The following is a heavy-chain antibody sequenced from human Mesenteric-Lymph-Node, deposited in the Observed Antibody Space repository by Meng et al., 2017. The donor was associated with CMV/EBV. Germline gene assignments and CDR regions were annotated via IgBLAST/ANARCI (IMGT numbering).Heavy chain of an antibody. CDR2: IYGTGIT. CDR1: GVSVTSGAYH. Sequence: VQRRESGPGLCKPSGTLSLTCIVSGVSVTSGAYHWSWIRQSPGKGLEWIGYIYGTGITIYNPSLKSRVTILLETSKNQFSLKLNSVTTADTAVYYCAKSRSSTPGIVDDWGQGTLVTVSS. D-gene: IGHD2/OR15-2a*01. V-gene: IGHV4-61*08. J-gene: IGHJ4*02. CDR3: AKSRSSTPGIVDD.